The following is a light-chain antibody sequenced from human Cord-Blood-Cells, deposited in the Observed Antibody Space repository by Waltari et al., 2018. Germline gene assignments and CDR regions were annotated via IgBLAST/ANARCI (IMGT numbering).Light chain of an antibody. CDR2: DVS. CDR1: SSDVGGYNY. V-gene: IGLV2-14*01. J-gene: IGLJ1*01. CDR3: SSYTSSSTLYV. Sequence: QSALTQPASVSGSPGQSITISCTGTSSDVGGYNYVSWYQQHPGKAPKRRIYDVSNRPSGVSNRFSGSKSGNTASLTISGLQAEDEADYYCSSYTSSSTLYVFGTGTKVTVL.